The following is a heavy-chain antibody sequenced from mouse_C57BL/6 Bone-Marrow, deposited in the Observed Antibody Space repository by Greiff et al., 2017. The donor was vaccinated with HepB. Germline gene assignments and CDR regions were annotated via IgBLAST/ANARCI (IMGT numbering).Heavy chain of an antibody. Sequence: VQLQQPGAELVMPGASVKLSCKASGYTFTSYWMHWVKQRPGQGLEWIGEIDPSDSYTNYNQKFKVKSALTVDKSSSTAYMQLSSLTSEDSAVYYCASYYYGSSGWYFDVWGTGTTVTVSS. V-gene: IGHV1-69*01. CDR3: ASYYYGSSGWYFDV. J-gene: IGHJ1*03. D-gene: IGHD1-1*01. CDR2: IDPSDSYT. CDR1: GYTFTSYW.